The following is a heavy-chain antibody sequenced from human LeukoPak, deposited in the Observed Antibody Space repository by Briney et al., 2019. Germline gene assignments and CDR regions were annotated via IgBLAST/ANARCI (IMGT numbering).Heavy chain of an antibody. V-gene: IGHV3-21*01. Sequence: GGSLRPSRAVSGFTFSSYSMNWVRHPPARGLEWVSSIRSRRCYIHYTDSVKGRFTISRDNPKNSLYLQMNSVIAEDTPVYYCARDEANSGSWNDYHYMDVGSKGTTLTLSS. D-gene: IGHD6-13*01. CDR1: GFTFSSYS. J-gene: IGHJ6*03. CDR3: ARDEANSGSWNDYHYMDV. CDR2: IRSRRCYI.